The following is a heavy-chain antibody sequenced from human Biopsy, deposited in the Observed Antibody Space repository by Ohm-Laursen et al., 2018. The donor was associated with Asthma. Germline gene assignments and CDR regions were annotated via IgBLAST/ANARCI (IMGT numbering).Heavy chain of an antibody. D-gene: IGHD5-12*01. J-gene: IGHJ4*02. V-gene: IGHV3-30*18. Sequence: SSLRLSCAASGFMFRSFGMHWVRQAPGKGLEWVAVISYDGNHKFYEDSVKGRFTISRDNSKNTLYLQMNSLRTEDTAVYYCAKRRGYSGHDNDYWGQGTLVTVPS. CDR1: GFMFRSFG. CDR2: ISYDGNHK. CDR3: AKRRGYSGHDNDY.